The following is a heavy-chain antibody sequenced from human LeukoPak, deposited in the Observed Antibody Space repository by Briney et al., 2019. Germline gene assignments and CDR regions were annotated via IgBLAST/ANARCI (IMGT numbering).Heavy chain of an antibody. J-gene: IGHJ5*02. Sequence: SVKVSCKASGFTFTSSAMQWVRQARGQRLEWIGWIVVGSGNTNYAQKFQERVTITRDMSTSTAYMELSSLRSEDTAVYYCARGPPPRLYCTNGVCYTFVAWFDPWGQGTLVTVSS. CDR3: ARGPPPRLYCTNGVCYTFVAWFDP. V-gene: IGHV1-58*02. CDR2: IVVGSGNT. CDR1: GFTFTSSA. D-gene: IGHD2-8*01.